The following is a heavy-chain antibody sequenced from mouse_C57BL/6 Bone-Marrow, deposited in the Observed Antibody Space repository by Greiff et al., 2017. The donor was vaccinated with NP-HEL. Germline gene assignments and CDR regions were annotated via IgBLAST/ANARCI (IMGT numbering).Heavy chain of an antibody. Sequence: VQLQQPGAELVKPGASVKLSCKASGYTFTSYWMHWVKQRPGQGLEWIGMIHPNSGSTNYNEKFKSKATLTVDKSSSTAYMQLSSLTSEDSAVYYCARIYYGSSHLDYWGQGTTLTVSS. CDR3: ARIYYGSSHLDY. D-gene: IGHD1-1*01. V-gene: IGHV1-64*01. CDR2: IHPNSGST. J-gene: IGHJ2*01. CDR1: GYTFTSYW.